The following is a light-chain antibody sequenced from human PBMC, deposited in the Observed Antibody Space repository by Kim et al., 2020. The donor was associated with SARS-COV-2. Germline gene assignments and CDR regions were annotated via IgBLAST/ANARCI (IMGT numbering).Light chain of an antibody. V-gene: IGKV1-5*01. CDR1: QSITTIISW. CDR3: QQYGDYSPNT. J-gene: IGKJ2*01. CDR2: DAS. Sequence: IQMTQSPSPLSASVGDRVTITCRASQSITTIISWLAWYQQKPGKAPKLLIYDASTLKSGVPSRFSGSRSGTEFTLTISSLQPDDFATYYCQQYGDYSPNTFGQGTKVDIK.